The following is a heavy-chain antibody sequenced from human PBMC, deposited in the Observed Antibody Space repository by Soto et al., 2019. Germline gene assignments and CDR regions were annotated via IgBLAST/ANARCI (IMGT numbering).Heavy chain of an antibody. Sequence: QVQLQESGPGLVKPSQTLSLTCTVSGGSISSGDYYWSWIRQPPGKGLEWIGYIYYSGSTYYNPSLKSRVTISVDTSKNQFSLKLSSVTAADTAVYYCARDRSWEAARHGGYYYYGMDVWGQGTTVTVSS. V-gene: IGHV4-30-4*01. CDR2: IYYSGST. CDR3: ARDRSWEAARHGGYYYYGMDV. J-gene: IGHJ6*02. CDR1: GGSISSGDYY. D-gene: IGHD6-6*01.